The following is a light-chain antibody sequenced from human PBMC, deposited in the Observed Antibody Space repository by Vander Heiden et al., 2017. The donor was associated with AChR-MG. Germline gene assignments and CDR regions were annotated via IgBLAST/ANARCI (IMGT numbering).Light chain of an antibody. Sequence: DTVMTQSPDSLALSLGGRATTNRKSSHSVLSSSNNKNCLAWYQQKPGQPPKMLIYWASTRASGVPDRFSGSGSGTDFTLTISSLQSEDVAVYYCQHYYETPPSFGGGTKVQI. CDR2: WAS. V-gene: IGKV4-1*01. CDR3: QHYYETPPS. J-gene: IGKJ4*01. CDR1: HSVLSSSNNKNC.